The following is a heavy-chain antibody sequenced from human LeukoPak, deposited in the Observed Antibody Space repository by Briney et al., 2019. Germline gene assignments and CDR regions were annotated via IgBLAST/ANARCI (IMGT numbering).Heavy chain of an antibody. CDR2: IFNGGST. J-gene: IGHJ4*02. V-gene: IGHV3-53*01. CDR3: ARGHALSAFDY. D-gene: IGHD1-26*01. CDR1: GFAVSSNH. Sequence: GGSLRLSCAASGFAVSSNHMNWVRQAPGKGLEWVSVIFNGGSTYYADSVKGRFTISRDNAKHLVYLQMNSLRAEDTGVYYCARGHALSAFDYWGQGTLVTVSS.